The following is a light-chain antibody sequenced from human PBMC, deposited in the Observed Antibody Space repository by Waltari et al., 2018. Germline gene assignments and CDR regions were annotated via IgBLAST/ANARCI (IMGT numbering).Light chain of an antibody. CDR2: KAS. Sequence: ITCRASQSISSYLAWYQEKPGKAPKLLISKASTLGSGVPARFSGSGSGTEFTLTISSLQPDDFATYYCQQYNRYSTFGQGTKVEIK. CDR3: QQYNRYST. V-gene: IGKV1-5*03. CDR1: QSISSY. J-gene: IGKJ1*01.